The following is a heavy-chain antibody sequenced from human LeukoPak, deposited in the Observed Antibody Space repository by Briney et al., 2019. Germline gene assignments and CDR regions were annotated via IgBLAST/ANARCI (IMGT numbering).Heavy chain of an antibody. CDR2: ITGSDDAT. J-gene: IGHJ4*02. V-gene: IGHV3-23*01. CDR1: GFTFSSAA. Sequence: PGGSLRLYCAASGFTFSSAAMTWVRQAPGKGLEWISTITGSDDATYYGDSVRGRFTISRAYAKNTPHLQMNSMRIEDTALYYCAKGPQLGSGYHPDYWGQGTLVTVSS. D-gene: IGHD3-22*01. CDR3: AKGPQLGSGYHPDY.